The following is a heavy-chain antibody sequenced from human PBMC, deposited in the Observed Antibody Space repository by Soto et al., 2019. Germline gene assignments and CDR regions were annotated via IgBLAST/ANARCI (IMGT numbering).Heavy chain of an antibody. CDR2: ISSSSTI. CDR3: ARDLGGGDCYYCPEFERYYYYGMDV. Sequence: GGSLRLSCAASGFTFSSYSMNWVRQAPGKGLEWVSYISSSSTIYYADSVKGRFTISRDNAKNSLYLQMNSLRDEDTAVYYCARDLGGGDCYYCPEFERYYYYGMDVWGQGTTVTVSS. V-gene: IGHV3-48*02. D-gene: IGHD2-21*02. J-gene: IGHJ6*02. CDR1: GFTFSSYS.